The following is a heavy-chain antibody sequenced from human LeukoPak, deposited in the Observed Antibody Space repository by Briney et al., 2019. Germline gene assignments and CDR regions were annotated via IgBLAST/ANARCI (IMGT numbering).Heavy chain of an antibody. J-gene: IGHJ6*02. V-gene: IGHV3-23*01. Sequence: GGSLRLSCAASGFVFNNYPMSWVRQAPGKGLEWVSVINGGGDSTYYADSVKGRFTISGDNSKNTLFLQMNSLRAEDTAVYYCVHCGGDCYPCCGMDGWGQGTTVTVSS. D-gene: IGHD2-21*02. CDR2: INGGGDST. CDR3: VHCGGDCYPCCGMDG. CDR1: GFVFNNYP.